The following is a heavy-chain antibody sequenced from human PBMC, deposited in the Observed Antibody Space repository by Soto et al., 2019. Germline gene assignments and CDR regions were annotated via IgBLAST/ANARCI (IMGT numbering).Heavy chain of an antibody. D-gene: IGHD1-26*01. V-gene: IGHV3-23*01. CDR2: IHGGGNSA. CDR1: GFTFSGYA. J-gene: IGHJ4*02. Sequence: EVPLLESGGDLVQPGRSLRLSCAASGFTFSGYAMSWVRQAPGKGLEWVSVIHGGGNSAYYADSVKGRFTISRDNSKNTLYMQMSSLRGEDTAVSYCAKNRGRXTTSWHFDYWGQGTLVTVSS. CDR3: AKNRGRXTTSWHFDY.